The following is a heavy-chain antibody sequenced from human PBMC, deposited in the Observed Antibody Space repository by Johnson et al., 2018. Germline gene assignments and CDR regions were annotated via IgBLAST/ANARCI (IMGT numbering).Heavy chain of an antibody. CDR3: AKDRSYSTSNYYYYMDV. D-gene: IGHD3-3*01. CDR1: GGSFSGYY. CDR2: INHSGST. Sequence: QVQLQESGPGLVKPSETLSLTCAVYGGSFSGYYWSWIRQPPGKGLEWIGEINHSGSTNYNPSLKSRVTISVDRSKNQFSLKLSSGTAADTAMYYCAKDRSYSTSNYYYYMDVWGKGTTVTVSS. V-gene: IGHV4-34*10. J-gene: IGHJ6*03.